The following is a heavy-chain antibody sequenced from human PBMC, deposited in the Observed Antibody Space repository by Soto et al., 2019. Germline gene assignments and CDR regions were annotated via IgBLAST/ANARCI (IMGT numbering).Heavy chain of an antibody. CDR1: GGSISSYY. Sequence: QVQLQESGPGLVKPSETLSLTCTVSGGSISSYYWSWIRQPPGKGLEWIGYIYYSGSTNYNPSLKSRVTLSGNKFKNQFSLEVNSVAPADPAVDYRAKEPLNLRMDVWGQGTTVTVSS. V-gene: IGHV4-59*01. CDR2: IYYSGST. J-gene: IGHJ6*02. CDR3: AKEPLNLRMDV.